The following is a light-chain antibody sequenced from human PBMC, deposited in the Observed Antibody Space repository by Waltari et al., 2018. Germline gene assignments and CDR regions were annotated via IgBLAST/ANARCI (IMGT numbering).Light chain of an antibody. Sequence: QSALTQPPSASGSPGQSVTISCTGTSSDVGGHNFVSWYQHLPGKAPKLIIWEVSRRPSGLPTRFSGSKSGNTASLTVSGLQPEDAGDYYCSSYGGINNSPYVFGTGTKVTVL. V-gene: IGLV2-8*01. CDR3: SSYGGINNSPYV. J-gene: IGLJ1*01. CDR2: EVS. CDR1: SSDVGGHNF.